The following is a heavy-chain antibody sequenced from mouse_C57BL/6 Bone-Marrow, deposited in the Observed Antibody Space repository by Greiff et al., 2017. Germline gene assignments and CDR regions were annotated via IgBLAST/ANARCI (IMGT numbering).Heavy chain of an antibody. Sequence: VKLQESGAELARPGASVKLSCKASGYTFTSYGISWVQQRTGQGLEWIGEIYPRSGNTYYNEKFKGKATLTADKSSSTAYMELRSLTSEDSAVYFCAQVYDGYYVGFAYWGQGTLVTVSA. V-gene: IGHV1-81*01. CDR2: IYPRSGNT. J-gene: IGHJ3*01. D-gene: IGHD2-3*01. CDR3: AQVYDGYYVGFAY. CDR1: GYTFTSYG.